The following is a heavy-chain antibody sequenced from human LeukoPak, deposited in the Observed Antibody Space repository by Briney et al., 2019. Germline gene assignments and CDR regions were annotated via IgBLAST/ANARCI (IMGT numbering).Heavy chain of an antibody. Sequence: SETLSLTCTVSSGSISTTSYYWGWIRQPPGKGLEWIGIVYYSGATYYNPSLQSRVTISVDTSKNQFSLKLTSVSAADTAVYYCARRPYSSGRYDYWGQGTLVTVSS. V-gene: IGHV4-39*01. CDR2: VYYSGAT. J-gene: IGHJ4*02. D-gene: IGHD6-19*01. CDR3: ARRPYSSGRYDY. CDR1: SGSISTTSYY.